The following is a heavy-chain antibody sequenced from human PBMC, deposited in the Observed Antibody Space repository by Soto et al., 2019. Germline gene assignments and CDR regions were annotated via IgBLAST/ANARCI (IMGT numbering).Heavy chain of an antibody. CDR1: GYTFTSYF. J-gene: IGHJ6*02. CDR2: STPSGDGA. CDR3: ARGRGGSYGMDV. D-gene: IGHD1-26*01. V-gene: IGHV1-46*01. Sequence: QVQLVQSGAEVKKPGASVKVSCTASGYTFTSYFMHWVRQAPGQGLEWMGISTPSGDGASYAQKFQGRFTMTRDTSTSSLYMELSNLKYEDTAVYYCARGRGGSYGMDVWGQGTTVTVSS.